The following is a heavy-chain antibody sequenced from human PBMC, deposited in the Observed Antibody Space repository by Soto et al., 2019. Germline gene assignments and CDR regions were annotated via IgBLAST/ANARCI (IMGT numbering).Heavy chain of an antibody. J-gene: IGHJ3*02. D-gene: IGHD2-21*02. CDR3: ARGLLVTNAFDI. V-gene: IGHV1-69*13. Sequence: SVKVSCKASGGTFSSYAISWVRQAPGQGLEWMGGIIPIFGTANYAQKFQGRVTITADESTSTAYMELSSLRSEDTAVYYGARGLLVTNAFDIWGQGTMVTVSS. CDR1: GGTFSSYA. CDR2: IIPIFGTA.